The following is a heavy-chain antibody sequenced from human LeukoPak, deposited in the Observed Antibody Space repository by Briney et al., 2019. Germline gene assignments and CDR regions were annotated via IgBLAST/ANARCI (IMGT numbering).Heavy chain of an antibody. J-gene: IGHJ4*02. CDR3: AGGHSSGYYPIDY. CDR1: GFTFSSYA. Sequence: GGSLRLSCAASGFTFSSYAMSWVRQAPGKGLEWVSYISSSGSTIYYADSVKGRFTISRDNAKKSLFLHMTGLRAEDTAVYYCAGGHSSGYYPIDYWGQGTLVTVSS. CDR2: ISSSGSTI. D-gene: IGHD3-22*01. V-gene: IGHV3-48*01.